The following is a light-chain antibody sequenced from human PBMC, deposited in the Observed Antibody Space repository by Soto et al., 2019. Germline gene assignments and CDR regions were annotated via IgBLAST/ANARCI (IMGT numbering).Light chain of an antibody. CDR2: DAS. Sequence: DIQMTQSPSSLSASVGDRVTITCQASQDISNYLNWYQQKPGKAPKLLIYDASNLETGVPSRFSGSGSGTDFTFTISSLQPEDIETYYCQHRLTFGGGTKVEIK. V-gene: IGKV1-33*01. CDR3: QHRLT. J-gene: IGKJ4*01. CDR1: QDISNY.